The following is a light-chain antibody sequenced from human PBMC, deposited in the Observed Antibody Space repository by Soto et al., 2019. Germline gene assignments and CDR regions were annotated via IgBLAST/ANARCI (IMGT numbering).Light chain of an antibody. J-gene: IGLJ2*01. Sequence: QSVLTQPPSASGTLGQRVTISCSGSSSNIETNTVDWYQHLPGTAPKVLIFNNNQRPSGVPDRFSGSKSGTSASLAISGLQSEDEADYYCAVWDDSLSGMVFGGGTKVTVL. V-gene: IGLV1-44*01. CDR2: NNN. CDR3: AVWDDSLSGMV. CDR1: SSNIETNT.